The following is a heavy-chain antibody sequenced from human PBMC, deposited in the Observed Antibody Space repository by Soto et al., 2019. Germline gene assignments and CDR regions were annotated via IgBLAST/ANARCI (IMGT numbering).Heavy chain of an antibody. J-gene: IGHJ4*02. CDR2: IYYSGST. CDR1: GGYLISYY. D-gene: IGHD3-10*01. V-gene: IGHV4-59*08. Sequence: SETMSVTCTVAGGYLISYYWSWIRKTTGKGLEWIGYIYYSGSTNYNPSLKSRVTISVDTSKNQFSLKLNSMTAADTAVYYCARHNYGSGSTYFDYWGQGTLVTVSS. CDR3: ARHNYGSGSTYFDY.